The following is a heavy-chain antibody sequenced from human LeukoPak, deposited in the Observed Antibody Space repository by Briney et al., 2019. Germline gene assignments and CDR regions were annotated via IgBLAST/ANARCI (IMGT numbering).Heavy chain of an antibody. CDR2: ISSSSSYI. D-gene: IGHD3-16*01. Sequence: GGSLRLSCAASGFTFSSYSMNWVRQAPGKGLEWVSSISSSSSYIYHADSVKGRFTISRDNSKNTLYLQMNSLRAEDTAVYYCALGGAAYWGQGTLVTVSS. J-gene: IGHJ4*02. CDR3: ALGGAAY. CDR1: GFTFSSYS. V-gene: IGHV3-21*04.